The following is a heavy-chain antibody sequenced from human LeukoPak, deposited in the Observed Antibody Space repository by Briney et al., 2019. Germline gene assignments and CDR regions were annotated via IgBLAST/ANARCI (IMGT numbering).Heavy chain of an antibody. V-gene: IGHV3-30-3*01. CDR1: EFTFSSYA. Sequence: GGSLRLSCAASEFTFSSYAMHWVRQAPGKGLEWVALISYDGSNKYYADSVKGRFTISRDNSKNTLYLQMNTLRVEDTAVYYCTRDLMDYDVSTGLHHYYMDVWGQGTTVTVSS. J-gene: IGHJ6*02. D-gene: IGHD3-9*01. CDR3: TRDLMDYDVSTGLHHYYMDV. CDR2: ISYDGSNK.